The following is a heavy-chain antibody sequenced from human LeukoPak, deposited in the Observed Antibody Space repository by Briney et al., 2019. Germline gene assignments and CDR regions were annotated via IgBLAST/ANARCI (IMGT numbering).Heavy chain of an antibody. J-gene: IGHJ3*02. D-gene: IGHD3-22*01. CDR2: IYHGGTT. CDR3: ARGNYDSSGYYYLDAFDI. Sequence: SETLSLTCTVSGGSINNYYWSWIRQPPGKGLEWIGYIYHGGTTDYNPSLKSRVTILVDTSKNQFSLKLSSVTAADTAVYYCARGNYDSSGYYYLDAFDIWGQGTMVTVSS. CDR1: GGSINNYY. V-gene: IGHV4-59*01.